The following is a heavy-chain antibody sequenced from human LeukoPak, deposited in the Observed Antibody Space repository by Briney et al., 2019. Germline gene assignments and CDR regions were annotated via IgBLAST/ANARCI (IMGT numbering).Heavy chain of an antibody. D-gene: IGHD3-3*01. Sequence: ASLKLSCNASGYTFTGYIVHWVRQAPGQGLEWMGWMNTNSSDTNYAQRFQGSVTIPSDTSVSTAYMQLNSSTSDDAAVYYCASGQSEYYFDYWGQGTLVTVSS. CDR3: ASGQSEYYFDY. CDR2: MNTNSSDT. CDR1: GYTFTGYI. J-gene: IGHJ4*02. V-gene: IGHV1-2*02.